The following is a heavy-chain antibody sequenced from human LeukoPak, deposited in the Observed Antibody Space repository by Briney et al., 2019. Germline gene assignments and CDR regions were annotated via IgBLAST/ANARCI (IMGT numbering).Heavy chain of an antibody. D-gene: IGHD5-24*01. Sequence: PSETLSLTCTVSGGSISSYYWSWIRQPPGKGLEWIGYIYYSGSTNYNPSLKSRVTISVDTSKNQFSLKLSSVTAADTAVYYCAKERRDGYNRYFDYWGQGTLATVSS. V-gene: IGHV4-59*12. CDR3: AKERRDGYNRYFDY. CDR1: GGSISSYY. J-gene: IGHJ4*02. CDR2: IYYSGST.